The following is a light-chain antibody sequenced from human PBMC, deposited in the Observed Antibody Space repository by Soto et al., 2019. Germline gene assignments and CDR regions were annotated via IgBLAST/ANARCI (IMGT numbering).Light chain of an antibody. CDR1: TSYIGSNT. CDR2: SQN. Sequence: QAVVTQPPSASGTPGQTVTISCSGSTSYIGSNTVNWFQQLPGTAPKLLIYSQNQRPSGVPDRFSGSKSGTSASLAISGLQSEDEGDYYCAAWDDSLHAWVFGGGTKVTVL. V-gene: IGLV1-44*01. J-gene: IGLJ3*02. CDR3: AAWDDSLHAWV.